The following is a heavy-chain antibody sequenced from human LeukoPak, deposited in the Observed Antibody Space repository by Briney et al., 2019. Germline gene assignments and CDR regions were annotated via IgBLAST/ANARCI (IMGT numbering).Heavy chain of an antibody. J-gene: IGHJ4*02. D-gene: IGHD1-26*01. CDR1: GITFSSYS. V-gene: IGHV3-21*01. CDR2: ISSSSSYI. CDR3: AFEERVDY. Sequence: SGGSLRLSCAASGITFSSYSMNWVRQAPGKGLEWVSSISSSSSYIYYADSVKGRFTISRDNAKNSLYLQMNSLRAEDTAVYFCAFEERVDYWGQGTLVTVSS.